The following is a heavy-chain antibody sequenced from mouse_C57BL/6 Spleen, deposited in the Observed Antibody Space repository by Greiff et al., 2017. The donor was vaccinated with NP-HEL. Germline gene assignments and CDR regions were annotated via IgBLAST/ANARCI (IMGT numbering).Heavy chain of an antibody. D-gene: IGHD2-4*01. V-gene: IGHV1-53*01. J-gene: IGHJ2*01. CDR1: GYTFTSYW. CDR2: INPSNGGT. Sequence: QVQLKQSGTELVKPGASVKLSCKASGYTFTSYWMHWVKQRPGQGLEWIGNINPSNGGTNYNEKFKSKATLTVDKSSSTAYMQLSSLTSEDSAVYYCARVGGYDSSFDYWGQGTTLTVSS. CDR3: ARVGGYDSSFDY.